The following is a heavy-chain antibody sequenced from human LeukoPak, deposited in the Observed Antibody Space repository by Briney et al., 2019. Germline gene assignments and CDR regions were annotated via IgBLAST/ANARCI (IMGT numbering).Heavy chain of an antibody. Sequence: SETLSLTCAASGGSISSDGYSWSWIRQPPGKGLEWIGYMYHSGSTYYNPSLKSRVTMSVDRSKNQFSLKLTSVTAADTAVYYCARSTPVTYNFDYWGQGTLVTVSS. V-gene: IGHV4-30-2*01. CDR2: MYHSGST. CDR3: ARSTPVTYNFDY. J-gene: IGHJ4*02. D-gene: IGHD4-17*01. CDR1: GGSISSDGYS.